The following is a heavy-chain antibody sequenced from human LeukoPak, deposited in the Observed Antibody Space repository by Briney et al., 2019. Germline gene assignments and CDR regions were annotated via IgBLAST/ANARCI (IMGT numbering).Heavy chain of an antibody. CDR1: GGSFSGYC. Sequence: PSETLSLTCAVYGGSFSGYCWIWIRQPPGKGLEWIGEINRSGSTNYNPSLKSRVTISVDTSKNQFFLKLSSVTAADTAVYYCARVMITFGGVRVGYYGMDVWGQGTTVTVSS. CDR3: ARVMITFGGVRVGYYGMDV. J-gene: IGHJ6*02. V-gene: IGHV4-34*01. CDR2: INRSGST. D-gene: IGHD3-16*01.